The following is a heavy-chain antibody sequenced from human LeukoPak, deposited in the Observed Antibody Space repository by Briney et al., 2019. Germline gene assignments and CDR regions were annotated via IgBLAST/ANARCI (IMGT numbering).Heavy chain of an antibody. D-gene: IGHD1/OR15-1a*01. CDR2: FDPEDGET. CDR1: GYTLTELS. V-gene: IGHV1-24*01. CDR3: ARGGAAGTGVDY. Sequence: ASVTVSCKVSGYTLTELSMHWVRQAPGKGLEWMGGFDPEDGETIYAQKFQGRVTMTEDTSTDTAYMELSSLRSEDTAVYYCARGGAAGTGVDYWGQGTLVTVSS. J-gene: IGHJ4*02.